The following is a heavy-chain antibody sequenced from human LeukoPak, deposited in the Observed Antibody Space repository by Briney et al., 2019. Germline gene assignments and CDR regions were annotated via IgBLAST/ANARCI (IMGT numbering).Heavy chain of an antibody. D-gene: IGHD3-22*01. J-gene: IGHJ6*02. CDR1: GFTFSSYS. CDR3: ARGGGWLFGDYYGMDV. CDR2: ISASGTAM. Sequence: GGSLRLSCAASGFTFSSYSMNWVRQAPGKGLEWVSHISASGTAMFYADSVKGRFTISRDNSKNTLYLQMNSLRAEDTAVYYCARGGGWLFGDYYGMDVWGQGTTVTVSS. V-gene: IGHV3-48*01.